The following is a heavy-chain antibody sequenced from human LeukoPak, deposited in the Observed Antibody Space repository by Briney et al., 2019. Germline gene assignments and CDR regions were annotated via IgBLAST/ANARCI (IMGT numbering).Heavy chain of an antibody. CDR2: ISSSSSYI. D-gene: IGHD2/OR15-2a*01. CDR3: ASERLLDAFDI. J-gene: IGHJ3*02. CDR1: GFTFSRYS. V-gene: IGHV3-21*06. Sequence: GGSLRLSCSASGFTFSRYSMSWVRQAPGKGLEWVSSISSSSSYIYYADSVKGRFTISRDNAKNSQYLQMNSLRAEDTAVYYCASERLLDAFDIWGQGTMVTVSS.